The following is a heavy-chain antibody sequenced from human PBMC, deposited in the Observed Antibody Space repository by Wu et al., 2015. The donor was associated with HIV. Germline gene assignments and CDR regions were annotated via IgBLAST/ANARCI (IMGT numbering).Heavy chain of an antibody. CDR2: MNPRSGNT. Sequence: VQSGAEVKKSGSSVKVSCKASGTTFISYAVSWVRQAPGQGLEWVGWMNPRSGNTNYAQKFQGRVTMTTDTSTSTAYMELSSLRSEDTAVYYCARARNSYFDMDVVGQRDHAHRLL. J-gene: IGHJ6*03. CDR3: ARARNSYFDMDV. CDR1: GTTFISYA. V-gene: IGHV1-8*01.